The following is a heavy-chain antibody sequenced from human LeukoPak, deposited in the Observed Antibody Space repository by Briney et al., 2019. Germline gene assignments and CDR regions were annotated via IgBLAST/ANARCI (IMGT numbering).Heavy chain of an antibody. D-gene: IGHD1-26*01. CDR2: IYYSGST. Sequence: PSETLSLTCTVSGGSISSYYWGWIRQPPGKGLEWIGSIYYSGSTYYNPSLRSRVTISVDTSKNQFSLKLSSVTAADTAVYYCARVGATTEAFDIWGQGTMVTVSS. CDR1: GGSISSYY. CDR3: ARVGATTEAFDI. J-gene: IGHJ3*02. V-gene: IGHV4-39*07.